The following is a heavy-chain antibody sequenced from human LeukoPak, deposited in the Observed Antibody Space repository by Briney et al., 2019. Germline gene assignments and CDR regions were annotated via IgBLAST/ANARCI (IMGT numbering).Heavy chain of an antibody. CDR2: IIPIFGTA. V-gene: IGHV1-69*01. CDR1: GGTFSSYA. D-gene: IGHD2-15*01. Sequence: ASVKVSCKASGGTFSSYAISWVRQAPGQGLEWMGGIIPIFGTANYAQKLQGRVTIAADESTSTAYMELSSLRSEDTAVYYCASAKGSYYYYGMDVWGQGTTVTVSS. J-gene: IGHJ6*02. CDR3: ASAKGSYYYYGMDV.